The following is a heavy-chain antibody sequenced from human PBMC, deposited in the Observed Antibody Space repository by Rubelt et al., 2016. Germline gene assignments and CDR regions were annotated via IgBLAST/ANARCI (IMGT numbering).Heavy chain of an antibody. CDR2: IYYSGST. D-gene: IGHD6-6*01. V-gene: IGHV4-39*07. CDR3: ARVIAARPDGYNWFDP. J-gene: IGHJ5*02. Sequence: QLQLQESGPGLVKPSETLSLTCTVSGGSISSSSYYWGWIRQPPGKGLEWIGSIYYSGSTYYNPSLKSRVTISVDTSKNQFSRKLSSVTAADTAVYYCARVIAARPDGYNWFDPWGQGTLVTVSS. CDR1: GGSISSSSYY.